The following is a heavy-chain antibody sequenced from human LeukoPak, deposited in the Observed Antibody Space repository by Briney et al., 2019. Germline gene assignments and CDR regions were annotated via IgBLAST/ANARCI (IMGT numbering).Heavy chain of an antibody. Sequence: ASVKVSCKASGYAFTSYGISWVRQAPGQGLEWMGRISAYNGNTNYAQKLQGRVTMTTDTSTSTAYMELRSLRSDDTAVYYCARVFRSVVDTAMGSYYYYYMDVWGKGTTVTVSS. CDR3: ARVFRSVVDTAMGSYYYYYMDV. V-gene: IGHV1-18*01. CDR2: ISAYNGNT. J-gene: IGHJ6*03. D-gene: IGHD5-18*01. CDR1: GYAFTSYG.